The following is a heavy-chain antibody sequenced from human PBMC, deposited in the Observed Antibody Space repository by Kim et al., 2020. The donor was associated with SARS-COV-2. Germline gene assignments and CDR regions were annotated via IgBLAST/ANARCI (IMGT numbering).Heavy chain of an antibody. Sequence: YAVSVKSRITINPDTSKNQFSLQLNSVTPEDTAVYYCARGYSSDPVAFDIWGQGTMVTVSS. V-gene: IGHV6-1*01. D-gene: IGHD6-19*01. J-gene: IGHJ3*02. CDR3: ARGYSSDPVAFDI.